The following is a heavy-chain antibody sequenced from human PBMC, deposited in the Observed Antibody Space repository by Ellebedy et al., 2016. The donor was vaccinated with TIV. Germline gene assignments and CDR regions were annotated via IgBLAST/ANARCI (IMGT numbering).Heavy chain of an antibody. D-gene: IGHD2-21*02. J-gene: IGHJ3*02. CDR2: IIPIFGTA. CDR3: ARGCGGDCYDAFDI. CDR1: GGTFSSYA. V-gene: IGHV1-69*13. Sequence: SVKVSCXASGGTFSSYAISWVRQAPGQGLEWMGGIIPIFGTANYAQKFQGRVTITADESTSTAYMELSSLRSEGTAVYYCARGCGGDCYDAFDIWGQGTMVTVSS.